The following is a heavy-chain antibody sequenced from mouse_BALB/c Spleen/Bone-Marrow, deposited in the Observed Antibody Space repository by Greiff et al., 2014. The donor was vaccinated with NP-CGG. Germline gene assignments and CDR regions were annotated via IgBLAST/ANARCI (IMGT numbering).Heavy chain of an antibody. V-gene: IGHV3-6*02. CDR2: ISYDGSN. Sequence: ESGPGLVKPSQSLSLTCSVTGYSITSGYYWNWIRQFPGNKLEWMGYISYDGSNNYNPSLKNRISITRDTSKNQFFLKLNSVTTEDTATYYCARDRVFAYWAKGLWSLSLQ. CDR3: ARDRVFAY. CDR1: GYSITSGYY. J-gene: IGHJ3*01. D-gene: IGHD3-1*01.